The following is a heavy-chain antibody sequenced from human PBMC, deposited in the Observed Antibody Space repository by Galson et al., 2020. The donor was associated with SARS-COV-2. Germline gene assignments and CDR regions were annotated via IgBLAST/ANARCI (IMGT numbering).Heavy chain of an antibody. V-gene: IGHV3-74*01. CDR2: INIDGSVT. J-gene: IGHJ4*02. CDR1: GFNFKSHW. CDR3: VRGGAFGTREGDF. D-gene: IGHD3-3*02. Sequence: GESLKISCAASGFNFKSHWMDWVRQVPGQGLEWVSHINIDGSVTRYAESVKGRFTISRDNAEDPLYLQMNSLRVEDTAVYYCVRGGAFGTREGDFWGQGTRVTVSS.